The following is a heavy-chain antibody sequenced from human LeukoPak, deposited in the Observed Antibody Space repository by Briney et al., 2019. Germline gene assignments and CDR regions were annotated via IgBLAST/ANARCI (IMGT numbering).Heavy chain of an antibody. CDR2: IYSGGST. CDR1: GFSVSNNY. V-gene: IGHV3-66*01. D-gene: IGHD2-15*01. CDR3: ASDSYSPEYFQH. Sequence: PGGSLRLSCAASGFSVSNNYMSWVRQAPGKGLEWVSVIYSGGSTLYADSVKGRFAISRDNSKNTLYLQMNSLRAEDTAVYYCASDSYSPEYFQHWGQGTLVTVSS. J-gene: IGHJ1*01.